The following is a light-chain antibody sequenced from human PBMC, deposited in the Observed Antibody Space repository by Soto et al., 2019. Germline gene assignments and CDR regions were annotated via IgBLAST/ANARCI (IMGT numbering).Light chain of an antibody. CDR3: QQRSNWPLIT. J-gene: IGKJ5*01. Sequence: TQSPATLSVSPGERATLCCRTSQSVSDYLAWYQQRPGQAPRLLIFGASTRATGFPARFSGSGSGTDFTLTISSLEPEDFAVYYCQQRSNWPLITFGQGTRLENK. CDR1: QSVSDY. CDR2: GAS. V-gene: IGKV3-11*01.